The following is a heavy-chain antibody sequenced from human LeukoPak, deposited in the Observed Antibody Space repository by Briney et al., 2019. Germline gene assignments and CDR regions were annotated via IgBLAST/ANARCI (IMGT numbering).Heavy chain of an antibody. CDR2: INHSGST. D-gene: IGHD6-13*01. CDR3: ARVGSSWYENWFDP. V-gene: IGHV4-34*01. Sequence: PSETLSLTCAVYGGSFSGYYWSWIRQPPGKGLEWIGEINHSGSTNYNPSLKSRVTISVDTSKNQFSLKLSSVTAADTAVYYCARVGSSWYENWFDPWGQGTLATVSS. CDR1: GGSFSGYY. J-gene: IGHJ5*02.